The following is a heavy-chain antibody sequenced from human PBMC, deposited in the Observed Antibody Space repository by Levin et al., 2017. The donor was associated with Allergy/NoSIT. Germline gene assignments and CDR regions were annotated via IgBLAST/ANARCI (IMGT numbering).Heavy chain of an antibody. CDR3: ARDSTSRGYSYGFDY. CDR2: INPSGGST. CDR1: GYTFTNYY. D-gene: IGHD5-18*01. J-gene: IGHJ4*02. V-gene: IGHV1-46*04. Sequence: AASVKVSCKASGYTFTNYYMHWVRQAPGQGLEWMGMINPSGGSTTYTQRLQGRVTMTRDTSTSTVDLELSSLRSEDTAVYFCARDSTSRGYSYGFDYWGQGTLVTVSS.